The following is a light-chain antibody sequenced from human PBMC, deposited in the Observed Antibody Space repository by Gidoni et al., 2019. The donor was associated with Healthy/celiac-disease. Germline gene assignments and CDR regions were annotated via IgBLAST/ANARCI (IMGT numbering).Light chain of an antibody. Sequence: DLVMTQSPDSLAVSLGERATLNCKSSQSVLYSSNNQNYLAWYQQKPEQPPKLLIYWASTRESGVPDRCSGSGSGTDFTLTISSLQAEDVAVYYCQQYYSTPFTFGPGTKVDIK. J-gene: IGKJ3*01. V-gene: IGKV4-1*01. CDR3: QQYYSTPFT. CDR2: WAS. CDR1: QSVLYSSNNQNY.